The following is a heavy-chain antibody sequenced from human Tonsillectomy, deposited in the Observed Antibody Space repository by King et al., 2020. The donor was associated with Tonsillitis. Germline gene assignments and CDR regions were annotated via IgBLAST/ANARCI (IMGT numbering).Heavy chain of an antibody. Sequence: VQLVQSGAEVKKPGASVKVSCKATAYSFTTFGISWVRLAPGQGLEWMGWISAYNGHTKYAQNFQGRVTMTTDTSTSTAYMELRSLRSDDTAVYYCARDLVGTAAYFDYWGQGTLVTVSS. J-gene: IGHJ4*02. V-gene: IGHV1-18*01. CDR3: ARDLVGTAAYFDY. CDR1: AYSFTTFG. D-gene: IGHD1-26*01. CDR2: ISAYNGHT.